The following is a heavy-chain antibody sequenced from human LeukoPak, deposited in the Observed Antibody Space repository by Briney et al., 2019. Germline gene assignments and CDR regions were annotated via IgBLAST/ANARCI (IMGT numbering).Heavy chain of an antibody. CDR1: GFVFDDYD. CDR2: IRSDGYHT. CDR3: AELGITMIGGV. J-gene: IGHJ6*04. V-gene: IGHV3-30*02. D-gene: IGHD3-10*02. Sequence: GGSLRLSCGASGFVFDDYDMHWVRQAPGKGLEWVAFIRSDGYHTYYTDSVKGRFNITRDNFKNTLYLQMNSLRAEDTAVYYCAELGITMIGGVWGKGTTVTISS.